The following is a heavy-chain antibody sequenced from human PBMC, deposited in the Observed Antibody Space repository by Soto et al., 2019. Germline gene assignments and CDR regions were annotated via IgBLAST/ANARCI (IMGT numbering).Heavy chain of an antibody. CDR1: GFTFSDYY. CDR3: ARDFGYRFLEWFTMADY. V-gene: IGHV3-11*01. D-gene: IGHD3-3*01. J-gene: IGHJ4*02. Sequence: GESLKISCAASGFTFSDYYMSWIRQAPGKGLEWVSYISSSGSTIYYADSVKGRFTISRDNAKNSLYLQMNSLRAEDTAVYYCARDFGYRFLEWFTMADYWGQGTLVTVSS. CDR2: ISSSGSTI.